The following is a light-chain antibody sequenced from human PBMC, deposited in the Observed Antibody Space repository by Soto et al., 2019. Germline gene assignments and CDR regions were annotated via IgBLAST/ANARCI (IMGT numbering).Light chain of an antibody. CDR1: SSDVGAYDF. CDR2: DVT. J-gene: IGLJ2*01. V-gene: IGLV2-14*01. Sequence: QSVLTQPASVSGSPGQSITISCTGTSSDVGAYDFVSWYQHYPGKAPKLVTFDVTHLPPGISDRFSGSKSANTASRTISGLQAEDEAFYYCSSYTTRRTLVFGGGTKLPVL. CDR3: SSYTTRRTLV.